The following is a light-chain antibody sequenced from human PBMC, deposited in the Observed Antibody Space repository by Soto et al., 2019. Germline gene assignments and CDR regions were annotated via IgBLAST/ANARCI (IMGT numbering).Light chain of an antibody. J-gene: IGKJ4*01. CDR2: GAS. CDR3: QQYGGSPRVT. V-gene: IGKV3-20*01. CDR1: QSVSDNY. Sequence: DIVLTQSPGTLSLSPGERATLSCRASQSVSDNYLAWYQQKPGQAPRLLIYGASRRATGIPDRFSGSGSGTDFTLTISRLEPEDFAVYYCQQYGGSPRVTFGGGTKVEIK.